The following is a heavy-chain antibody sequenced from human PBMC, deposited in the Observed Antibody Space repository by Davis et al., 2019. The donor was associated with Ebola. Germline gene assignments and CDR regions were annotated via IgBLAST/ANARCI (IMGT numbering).Heavy chain of an antibody. D-gene: IGHD3-10*01. CDR2: ISAYNGNT. CDR3: ARGITMVRGGDNWFDP. CDR1: GGTFSSYA. Sequence: ASVKVSCKASGGTFSSYAISWVRQAPGQGLEWMGWISAYNGNTNYAQKLQGRVTMTTETSTSTAYMELRSLRSDDTAVYYCARGITMVRGGDNWFDPWGQGTLVTVSS. J-gene: IGHJ5*02. V-gene: IGHV1-18*01.